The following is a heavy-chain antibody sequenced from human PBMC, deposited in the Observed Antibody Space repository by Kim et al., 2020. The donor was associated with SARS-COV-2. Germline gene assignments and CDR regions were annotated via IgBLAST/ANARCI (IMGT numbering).Heavy chain of an antibody. J-gene: IGHJ3*02. CDR3: ARGAFDI. V-gene: IGHV4-59*09. Sequence: YIGSTNYNPSIKSRVTISVDTAKKQFSLKLSSVTAADTAVYYCARGAFDIWGQGTMVTVSS. CDR2: YIGST.